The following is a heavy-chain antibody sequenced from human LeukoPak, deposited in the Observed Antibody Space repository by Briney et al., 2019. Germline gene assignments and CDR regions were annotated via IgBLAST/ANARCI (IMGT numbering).Heavy chain of an antibody. J-gene: IGHJ3*02. V-gene: IGHV5-51*01. D-gene: IGHD2-15*01. Sequence: GESLEISCKGSGYSFTSYWIAWVRQMPGKGLEWMGIIYPGDSDTRYSPSFQGQVTISADRSISTAFLRWSSLKASDTAMYYCARQYCSGGSCYGAFDIWGQGTMVTVSS. CDR1: GYSFTSYW. CDR3: ARQYCSGGSCYGAFDI. CDR2: IYPGDSDT.